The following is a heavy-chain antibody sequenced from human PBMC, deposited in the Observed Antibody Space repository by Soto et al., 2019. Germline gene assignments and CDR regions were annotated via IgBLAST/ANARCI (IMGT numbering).Heavy chain of an antibody. CDR3: ARPSSRSLERSYYYAVDV. V-gene: IGHV1-69*12. J-gene: IGHJ6*02. Sequence: QVQLVQSGAEVKKPGSSVNVSCKASGGIFSSYAISWVRQAPGQGLEWVGGIIPSFGTTNYPLKFQGRVSITAGHSTITVCMELSSLTSDYTAVYYCARPSSRSLERSYYYAVDVWGQGTTVTVSS. CDR1: GGIFSSYA. CDR2: IIPSFGTT. D-gene: IGHD6-13*01.